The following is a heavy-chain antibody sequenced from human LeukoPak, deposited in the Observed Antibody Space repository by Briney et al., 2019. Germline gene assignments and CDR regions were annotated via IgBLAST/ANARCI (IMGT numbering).Heavy chain of an antibody. D-gene: IGHD1-7*01. CDR3: ARRITGTED. CDR2: IYTSGST. V-gene: IGHV4-61*02. Sequence: SQTLSLTCTVSGGSISSGSYYWSWIRQPAGKGLEWIGRIYTSGSTNYNPSLKSRVTISVDTSKNQFSLKLSSVTAADTAVYYCARRITGTEDWGQGTLVTVSS. CDR1: GGSISSGSYY. J-gene: IGHJ4*02.